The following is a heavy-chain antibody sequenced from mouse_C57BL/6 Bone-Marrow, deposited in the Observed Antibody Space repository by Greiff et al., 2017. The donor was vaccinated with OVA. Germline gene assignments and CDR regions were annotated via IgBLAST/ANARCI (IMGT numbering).Heavy chain of an antibody. Sequence: EVQRVESGGGLVKPGGSLKLSCAASGFTFSSYAMSWVRQTPEKRLEWVATISDGGSYTYYPDNVQGRFTISRDNAKNNLYLQMSHLKSEDTAMYYCARDRAMIKRYAMDYWGQGTSVTVSS. CDR2: ISDGGSYT. D-gene: IGHD2-4*01. CDR3: ARDRAMIKRYAMDY. J-gene: IGHJ4*01. V-gene: IGHV5-4*01. CDR1: GFTFSSYA.